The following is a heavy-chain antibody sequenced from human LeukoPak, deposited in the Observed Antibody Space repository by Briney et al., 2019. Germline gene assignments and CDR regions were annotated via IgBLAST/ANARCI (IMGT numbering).Heavy chain of an antibody. CDR2: ISSNGGST. CDR1: GFTLSSYA. Sequence: PGGPLRLSCAASGFTLSSYAMHWVRQAPGKGLEYVSAISSNGGSTYYANSVKGRFTISRDNSKNTLYLQMGSLRAEDMAVYYCARGDSIVGATKGFDYWGQGTLVTVSS. V-gene: IGHV3-64*01. D-gene: IGHD1-26*01. CDR3: ARGDSIVGATKGFDY. J-gene: IGHJ4*02.